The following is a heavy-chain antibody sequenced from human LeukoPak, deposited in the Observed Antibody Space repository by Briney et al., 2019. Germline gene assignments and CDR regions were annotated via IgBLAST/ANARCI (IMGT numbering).Heavy chain of an antibody. Sequence: PGGSLRLSCAASGFTVSSNYMSWVRQTPGKGLVWVSRIKYDGSTTNYADSVKGRFTISRDNAENTLYLQMNSLRAEDTAVYFCARGVPGFYYFDYWGQGTLVTVSS. J-gene: IGHJ4*02. CDR3: ARGVPGFYYFDY. CDR2: IKYDGSTT. V-gene: IGHV3-74*01. CDR1: GFTVSSNY. D-gene: IGHD2-2*01.